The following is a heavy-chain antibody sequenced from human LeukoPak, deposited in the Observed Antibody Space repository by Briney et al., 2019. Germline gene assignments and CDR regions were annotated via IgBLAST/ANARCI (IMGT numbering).Heavy chain of an antibody. Sequence: SETLSLTCTVSGYSISSGYYWAWIRQPPGKGLEWIGNIYHSGSTYYNPSLKSRVTISVDTSKNQFSLKLSSVTAADTAVYYCASRKLGNDYWGQGTLVTVSS. V-gene: IGHV4-38-2*02. CDR1: GYSISSGYY. CDR2: IYHSGST. D-gene: IGHD7-27*01. CDR3: ASRKLGNDY. J-gene: IGHJ4*02.